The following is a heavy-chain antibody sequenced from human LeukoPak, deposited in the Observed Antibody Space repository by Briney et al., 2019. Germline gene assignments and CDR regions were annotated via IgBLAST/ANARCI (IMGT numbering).Heavy chain of an antibody. V-gene: IGHV1-8*01. CDR3: ARSSKKLGGYYYGMDV. Sequence: GASVKVSCKASGYTYTSYDINWVRQATGQGLEWMGWMNPNSGNTGYAQKFQGRVTMTRNTSITTAYMELSSLRSEDTAVYYCARSSKKLGGYYYGMDVWGQGTTVTVSS. D-gene: IGHD3-10*01. J-gene: IGHJ6*02. CDR1: GYTYTSYD. CDR2: MNPNSGNT.